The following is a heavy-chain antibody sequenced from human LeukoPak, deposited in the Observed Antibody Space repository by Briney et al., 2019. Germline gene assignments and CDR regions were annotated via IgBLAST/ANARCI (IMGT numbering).Heavy chain of an antibody. J-gene: IGHJ5*02. Sequence: ASVTVSCTASGYTFTNYGITWVRQAPGQGLEWMGWISPYNGNTDYVQKLQGRLTMTTDTSTSTAYMELRSLRSDDTAVYYCARGGVGDCSGGSCPFNWFDPWGQGTLVTVSS. D-gene: IGHD2-15*01. CDR3: ARGGVGDCSGGSCPFNWFDP. V-gene: IGHV1-18*01. CDR2: ISPYNGNT. CDR1: GYTFTNYG.